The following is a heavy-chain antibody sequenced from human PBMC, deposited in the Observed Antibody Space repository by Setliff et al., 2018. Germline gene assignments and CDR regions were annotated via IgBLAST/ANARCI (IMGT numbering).Heavy chain of an antibody. CDR3: ARSRTIAVKGGVFAV. V-gene: IGHV4-31*03. CDR2: IYYSGST. CDR1: GASITSDAYY. D-gene: IGHD6-19*01. Sequence: SETLSLTCIVSGASITSDAYYWSWVRQHPGKGPEWIGYIYYSGSTYYNPSLESRVTISLDSSKNQFSLELHSVTAADTAVYYCARSRTIAVKGGVFAVWGRGTLVTVSS. J-gene: IGHJ2*01.